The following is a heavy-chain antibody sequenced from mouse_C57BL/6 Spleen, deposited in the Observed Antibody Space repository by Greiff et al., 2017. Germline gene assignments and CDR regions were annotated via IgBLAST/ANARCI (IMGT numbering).Heavy chain of an antibody. Sequence: QVQLKQSGAELVRPGASVKLSCKASGYTFTDYYINWVKQRPGQGLEWIARIYPGSGNTYYNEKFKGKATLTAERSSSTAYMQLSSLTSEDSAVYFCARWELTGTRGYFDYWGQGTTLTVSS. J-gene: IGHJ2*01. D-gene: IGHD4-1*01. CDR3: ARWELTGTRGYFDY. CDR2: IYPGSGNT. V-gene: IGHV1-76*01. CDR1: GYTFTDYY.